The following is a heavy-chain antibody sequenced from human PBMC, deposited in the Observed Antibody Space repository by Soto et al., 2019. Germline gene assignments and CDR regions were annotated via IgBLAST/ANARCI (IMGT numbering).Heavy chain of an antibody. CDR2: INHSGST. CDR1: GGSFSGYY. V-gene: IGHV4-34*01. J-gene: IGHJ4*02. D-gene: IGHD6-19*01. Sequence: SETLSLTCAVYGGSFSGYYWSWIHQPPGKGLEWIGEINHSGSTNYNPSLKSRVTISVDTSKNQFSLKLSSVTAADTAVYYCARGWSGWRVWLDYWGQGTLVTVS. CDR3: ARGWSGWRVWLDY.